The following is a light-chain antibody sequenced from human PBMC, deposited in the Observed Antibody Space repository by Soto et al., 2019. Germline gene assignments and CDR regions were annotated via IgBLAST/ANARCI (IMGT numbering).Light chain of an antibody. V-gene: IGKV1-39*01. J-gene: IGKJ5*01. CDR3: QQSYSTLIT. CDR1: QSISSY. CDR2: AAS. Sequence: DIQMTQSPSSLSASVGDRFTITCRASQSISSYLNWYQQKPGKAPKLLIYAASSLQSGVPSRFSGSGSGTDFTLTISSLQPEDFATYYCQQSYSTLITFGQGTQREIK.